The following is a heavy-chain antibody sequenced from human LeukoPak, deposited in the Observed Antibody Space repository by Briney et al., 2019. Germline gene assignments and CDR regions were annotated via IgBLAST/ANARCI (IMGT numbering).Heavy chain of an antibody. V-gene: IGHV3-7*01. D-gene: IGHD7-27*01. CDR1: GFTFSNDW. CDR3: VRTGAHRLILFYDT. Sequence: PGGSLRLSCAASGFTFSNDWMTWVRQAPGKGLEWVAHIKQDGSEKYYVASVKGRFIISRDNAKNSLYLQMNSLRAEDTAVYYCVRTGAHRLILFYDTWGQGTLVTVSS. CDR2: IKQDGSEK. J-gene: IGHJ5*02.